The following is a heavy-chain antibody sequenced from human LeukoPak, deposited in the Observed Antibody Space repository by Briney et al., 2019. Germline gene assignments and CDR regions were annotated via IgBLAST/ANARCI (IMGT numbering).Heavy chain of an antibody. CDR1: GFTFSSYA. J-gene: IGHJ5*02. V-gene: IGHV3-23*01. D-gene: IGHD1-20*01. Sequence: GGPLRLSCAASGFTFSSYAMSWVRQAPGKGLEWVSAISNSGGSTYYADSVKGRFTISRDNSKNTLYLQMNSLRAEDTAVYYCAKSITGTTGGNWFDPWGQGTLVTVSS. CDR2: ISNSGGST. CDR3: AKSITGTTGGNWFDP.